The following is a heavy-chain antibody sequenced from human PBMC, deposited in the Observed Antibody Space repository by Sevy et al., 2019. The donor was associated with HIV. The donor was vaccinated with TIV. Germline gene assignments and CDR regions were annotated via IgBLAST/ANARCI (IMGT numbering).Heavy chain of an antibody. CDR1: GFTFSSYG. Sequence: GGSLRLSCAASGFTFSSYGMHWVRQAPGKGLEGVAFISYDGINKNYAHSGKGRFTISRDNSKNTLYLQMNSLRAEDTAVYYCAKDRLPIVVVPAAIVGYYYGMDVWGQGTTVTVSS. D-gene: IGHD2-2*02. V-gene: IGHV3-30*18. J-gene: IGHJ6*02. CDR3: AKDRLPIVVVPAAIVGYYYGMDV. CDR2: ISYDGINK.